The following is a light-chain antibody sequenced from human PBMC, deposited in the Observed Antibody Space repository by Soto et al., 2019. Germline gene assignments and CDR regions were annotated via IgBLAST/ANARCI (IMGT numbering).Light chain of an antibody. CDR3: ISYTSSSTLV. Sequence: QSALTQPASVSGSPGQSITISCTGTSSDVGGYNYVSWYQQHPGKAPKLMIYEVSNRPSGVSNRFSGSKSGNTASLTISVLQAEDEADYYCISYTSSSTLVFGTGTKLTVL. V-gene: IGLV2-14*01. J-gene: IGLJ1*01. CDR2: EVS. CDR1: SSDVGGYNY.